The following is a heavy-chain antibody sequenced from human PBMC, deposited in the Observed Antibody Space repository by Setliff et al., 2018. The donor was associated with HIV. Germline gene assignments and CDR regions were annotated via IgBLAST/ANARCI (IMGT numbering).Heavy chain of an antibody. CDR3: ASSPAWRSDSGLHTFDY. J-gene: IGHJ4*02. CDR2: IYHSGST. V-gene: IGHV4-38-2*01. CDR1: GYSISSGYY. D-gene: IGHD2-15*01. Sequence: SETLSLTCAVSGYSISSGYYWGWIRQPPGKGLEWIGSIYHSGSTYDSPSLKSRVTISVDTSKNQFFLKVTSVTAADTAVYYCASSPAWRSDSGLHTFDYWGQGTLVTVSS.